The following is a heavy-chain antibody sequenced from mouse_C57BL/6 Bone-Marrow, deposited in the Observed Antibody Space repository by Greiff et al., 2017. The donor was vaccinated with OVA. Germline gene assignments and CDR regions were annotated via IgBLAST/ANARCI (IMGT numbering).Heavy chain of an antibody. J-gene: IGHJ3*01. CDR2: IYPGGGYT. CDR3: ATDSSCYWFAC. CDR1: GYTFTNYW. V-gene: IGHV1-63*01. Sequence: VQLQQSGAELVRPGTSVKMSCKASGYTFTNYWIGWAKQRPGHGLEWIGDIYPGGGYTNYNEKFKGKATLTADKSSSTAYMQFSSLTSEDSAIDSCATDSSCYWFACWGGGSLVTVSA. D-gene: IGHD3-2*02.